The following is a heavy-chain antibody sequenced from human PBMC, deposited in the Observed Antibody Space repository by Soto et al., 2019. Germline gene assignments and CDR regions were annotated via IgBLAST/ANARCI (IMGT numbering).Heavy chain of an antibody. CDR2: IYYSGST. CDR1: GGSISGGDYY. J-gene: IGHJ5*02. Sequence: SETLSLTCTVSGGSISGGDYYWSWIRQAPGKGLEWIGYIYYSGSTYYNPSLKSRVTISVDTSKNQFSLKLSSVTAADTAVYYCARAAEDPYTWFDPWGQGTLVTVSS. CDR3: ARAAEDPYTWFDP. V-gene: IGHV4-30-4*01.